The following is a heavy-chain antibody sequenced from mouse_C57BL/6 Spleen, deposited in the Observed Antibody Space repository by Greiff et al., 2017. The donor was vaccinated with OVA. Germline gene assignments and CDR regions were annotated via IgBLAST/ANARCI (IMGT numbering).Heavy chain of an antibody. J-gene: IGHJ3*01. V-gene: IGHV5-17*01. CDR3: ARGDYDVETWFAY. CDR2: ISSGSSTI. D-gene: IGHD2-4*01. Sequence: EVQLVESGGGLVKPGGSLKLSCAASGFTFSDYGMHWVRQAPEKGLEWVAYISSGSSTIYYADTVKGRFTISRDNAKNTLFLQMPSLRSEDTAMYYCARGDYDVETWFAYWGQGTLVTVSA. CDR1: GFTFSDYG.